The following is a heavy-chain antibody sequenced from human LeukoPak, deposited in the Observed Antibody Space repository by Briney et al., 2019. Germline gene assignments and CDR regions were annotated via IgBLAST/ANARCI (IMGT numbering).Heavy chain of an antibody. D-gene: IGHD2-8*01. CDR3: AKDRSCTNNICHGDFDY. CDR2: IPSTGSDT. Sequence: SGGSLRLSCAASGFTFTTYAMSWVRQIPGKGLEWVSGIPSTGSDTYYADSVKGRFTISRDNSKNTLYLQMNSLRAEDTAVYYCAKDRSCTNNICHGDFDYWGQGTLVTVS. V-gene: IGHV3-23*01. J-gene: IGHJ4*02. CDR1: GFTFTTYA.